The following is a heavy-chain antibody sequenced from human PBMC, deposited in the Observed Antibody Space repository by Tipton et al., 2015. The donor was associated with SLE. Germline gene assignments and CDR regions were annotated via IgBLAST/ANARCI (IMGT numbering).Heavy chain of an antibody. Sequence: TLSLTCSVSGGSMSRGSYYWSWIRQPPGKGLEWIGYIYYSGSTNYNPSLKSRVTISVDMSKNQFSLKLSSVTAADTAVYYCARLGIAVAGTFDYWGQGTLVTGSS. CDR3: ARLGIAVAGTFDY. V-gene: IGHV4-61*01. CDR1: GGSMSRGSYY. J-gene: IGHJ4*02. D-gene: IGHD6-19*01. CDR2: IYYSGST.